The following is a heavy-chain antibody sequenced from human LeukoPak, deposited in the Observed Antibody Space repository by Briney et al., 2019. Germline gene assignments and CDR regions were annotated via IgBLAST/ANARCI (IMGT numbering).Heavy chain of an antibody. D-gene: IGHD3-10*01. CDR2: ISPDGSTT. CDR3: ARGLYASGTYYNFFDH. J-gene: IGHJ4*02. Sequence: PGGSLRLSCAASGFTFSRYWMHWVRQAPGKGLMWVSRISPDGSTTLYADSVKGRFTISTGNSKNTVYLQMNSLRAEDTATYYCARGLYASGTYYNFFDHWAQGILVTVSS. CDR1: GFTFSRYW. V-gene: IGHV3-74*03.